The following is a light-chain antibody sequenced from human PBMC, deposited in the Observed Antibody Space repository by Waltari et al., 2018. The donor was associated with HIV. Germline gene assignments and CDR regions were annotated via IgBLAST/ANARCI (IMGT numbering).Light chain of an antibody. CDR2: EST. V-gene: IGKV3-11*01. CDR1: QSVGGN. Sequence: VLTPSPATLSLSPGESAALSCWASQSVGGNVTWYQRRPGKAPRLLIYESTNSATGVPAMFGASGSGTDFTLTISSLEPEDFAVYYCHQRSKWPLTFGGGTKVEIK. CDR3: HQRSKWPLT. J-gene: IGKJ4*01.